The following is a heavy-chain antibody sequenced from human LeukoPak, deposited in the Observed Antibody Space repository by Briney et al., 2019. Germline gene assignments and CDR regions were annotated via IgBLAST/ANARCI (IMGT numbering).Heavy chain of an antibody. V-gene: IGHV1-18*01. D-gene: IGHD2-2*01. CDR1: GYTFTNYG. J-gene: IGHJ4*02. CDR3: AREHHNFIVVVPAATYYFDY. Sequence: GASVKVSCKASGYTFTNYGISWVRQAPGQGLEWMGWINAYNGNTNYAQKLQGRVTMTTDTSTSTAYMELRSLRSDDTAVYYCAREHHNFIVVVPAATYYFDYWGQGTLVTVSS. CDR2: INAYNGNT.